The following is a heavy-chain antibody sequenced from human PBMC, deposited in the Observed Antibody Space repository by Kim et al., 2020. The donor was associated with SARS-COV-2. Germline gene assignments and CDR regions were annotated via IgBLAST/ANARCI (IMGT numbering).Heavy chain of an antibody. D-gene: IGHD5-12*01. CDR1: GLSFSDSY. V-gene: IGHV3-11*01. CDR3: ARSGNGYNAFGI. Sequence: GGSLRLSCAASGLSFSDSYMNWVRQAPGKGLEWLSFISTRGEAIFYADSVEGRFTISRDNAKKSLYLQMNYLRDEDTAVYYCARSGNGYNAFGIWGQGVLVTVSS. CDR2: ISTRGEAI. J-gene: IGHJ4*02.